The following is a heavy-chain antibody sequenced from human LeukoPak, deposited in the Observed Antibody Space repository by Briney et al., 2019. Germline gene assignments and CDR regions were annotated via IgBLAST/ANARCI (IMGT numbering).Heavy chain of an antibody. Sequence: SVKVSCKASGGTFSSYAISWVRQAPGQGLEWMGGIIPIFGTANYAQKFQGRVTITADESTSTAYMELSSLRSEDTAVYYCAGSIQWELPRTLDYWGQGTLVTVSS. D-gene: IGHD1-26*01. J-gene: IGHJ4*02. CDR2: IIPIFGTA. CDR1: GGTFSSYA. V-gene: IGHV1-69*13. CDR3: AGSIQWELPRTLDY.